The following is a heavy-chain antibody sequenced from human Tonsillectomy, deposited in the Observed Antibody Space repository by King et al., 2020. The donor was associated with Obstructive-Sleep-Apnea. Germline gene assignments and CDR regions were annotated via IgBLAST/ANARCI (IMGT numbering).Heavy chain of an antibody. V-gene: IGHV5-51*01. J-gene: IGHJ3*02. D-gene: IGHD3-10*01. CDR3: AGLSMVRGVPGAFDI. CDR1: GYSFTTYW. CDR2: IYPGDSDT. Sequence: PLVQSGAEVKKPGESLRISCKGSGYSFTTYWIGWVRQMPGKGLEWMGIIYPGDSDTRYSPSFQGQVTISADKSISTASLQWSSLKASDTAMYYCAGLSMVRGVPGAFDIWGQGTMVTVSS.